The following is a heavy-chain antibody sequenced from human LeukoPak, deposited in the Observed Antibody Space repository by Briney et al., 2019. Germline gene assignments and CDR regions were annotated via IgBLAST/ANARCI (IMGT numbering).Heavy chain of an antibody. J-gene: IGHJ4*02. CDR1: GFTCSNAW. V-gene: IGHV3-15*01. Sequence: GGSLRLXCAASGFTCSNAWMRWVRRAPGKGLEWVGRIKSKTDGVTTHYAAPVKCRFTISRDDSKNTLYLQMNSLKTEDTAVYYCTTDRGSYYTDYWGQGTLVTVSS. CDR2: IKSKTDGVTT. D-gene: IGHD1-26*01. CDR3: TTDRGSYYTDY.